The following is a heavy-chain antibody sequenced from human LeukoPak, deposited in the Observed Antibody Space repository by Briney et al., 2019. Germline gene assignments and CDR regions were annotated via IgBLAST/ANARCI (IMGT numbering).Heavy chain of an antibody. V-gene: IGHV4-39*01. J-gene: IGHJ6*03. CDR1: GGSISSRDYY. CDR2: IYYSRTT. CDR3: ARGGGDYYMDV. Sequence: PSETLSLTCTVSGGSISSRDYYWGWIRQPPGKGLEWIGTIYYSRTTYYNPSLKSRVTISADTSKNQFSLKLTSVTAADTAVYYCARGGGDYYMDVWDKGTTVTVSS. D-gene: IGHD2-21*01.